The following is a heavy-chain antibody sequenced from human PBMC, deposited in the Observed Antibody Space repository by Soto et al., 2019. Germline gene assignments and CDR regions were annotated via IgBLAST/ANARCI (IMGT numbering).Heavy chain of an antibody. CDR3: ARGPADYSSVDY. CDR2: IYSDGST. J-gene: IGHJ4*02. D-gene: IGHD4-4*01. Sequence: EVQLVESGGGLVQPGGSLRLSCAASGFTVSSNYMTWVRRAPGKGLEWVSVIYSDGSTYYADSVKGRFTISRDNSKNTLYLQMNSLRAEDTAVYYCARGPADYSSVDYWGQGTLGTVSS. V-gene: IGHV3-66*01. CDR1: GFTVSSNY.